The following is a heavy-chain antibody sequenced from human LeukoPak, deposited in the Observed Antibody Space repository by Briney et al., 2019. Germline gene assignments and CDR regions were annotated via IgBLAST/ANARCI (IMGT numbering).Heavy chain of an antibody. Sequence: PSETLSLTCTVSGGSIGSSSYYWGWIRQPPGKGLEWIGSIYYSGSTYYNPSLKSRVTISVDTSKNQFSLKLSSVTAADTAVYYCARESGSGSYLALYYYYYYMDVWGKGTTVTVSS. CDR3: ARESGSGSYLALYYYYYYMDV. CDR2: IYYSGST. V-gene: IGHV4-39*07. CDR1: GGSIGSSSYY. J-gene: IGHJ6*03. D-gene: IGHD3-10*01.